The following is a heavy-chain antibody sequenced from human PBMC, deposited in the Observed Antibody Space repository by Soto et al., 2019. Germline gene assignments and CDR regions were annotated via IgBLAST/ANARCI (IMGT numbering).Heavy chain of an antibody. V-gene: IGHV4-38-2*01. CDR3: ERGHWSGSYGMDV. CDR1: GYSISGGYY. J-gene: IGHJ6*02. D-gene: IGHD3-3*01. CDR2: IYHSGST. Sequence: RSETLSLTCAVSGYSISGGYYWGWIRQPPGKGLEWIGSIYHSGSTYYNPSLKSRVTISVDTSKNQFSLKLSSVTAADTAVYYCERGHWSGSYGMDVWGQGTTVTVSS.